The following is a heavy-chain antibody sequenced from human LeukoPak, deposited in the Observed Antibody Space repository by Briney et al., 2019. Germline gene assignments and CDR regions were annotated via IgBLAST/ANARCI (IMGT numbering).Heavy chain of an antibody. J-gene: IGHJ4*02. CDR2: VGISSGNT. CDR1: GFTFSDYS. CDR3: ARDTKYAFDN. Sequence: GGSLRLPCAASGFTFSDYSMNWVRQAPGKGLEWISYVGISSGNTKYADSVKGRFTISGDKAKNSLYLQMNSLRVEDTAVYYCARDTKYAFDNWGQGTLVTVSS. V-gene: IGHV3-48*01. D-gene: IGHD2-2*01.